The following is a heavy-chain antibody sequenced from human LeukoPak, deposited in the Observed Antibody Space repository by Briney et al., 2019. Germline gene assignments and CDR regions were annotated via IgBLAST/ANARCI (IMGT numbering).Heavy chain of an antibody. CDR3: ATERNWVFDY. CDR2: ISGSGGST. CDR1: GFTFSSYS. V-gene: IGHV3-23*01. Sequence: GGSLRLSCAASGFTFSSYSMSWVRQAPGKGLEWVSAISGSGGSTYYADSVKGRFTIFRDNSKNTLYVQMNSLRAEDTAVYYCATERNWVFDYWGQGTLVTVSS. D-gene: IGHD7-27*01. J-gene: IGHJ4*02.